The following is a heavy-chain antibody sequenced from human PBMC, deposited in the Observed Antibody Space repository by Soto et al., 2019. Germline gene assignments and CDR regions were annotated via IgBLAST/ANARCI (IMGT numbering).Heavy chain of an antibody. CDR2: ISSSSSTI. Sequence: GGSLRLSCAASGFSFSSYSMNWVRQAPGKGLEWVSYISSSSSTIYYADSVKGRFTISRDNAKNSLFLQMNSLRAEDTAVYYCARHVGWRGWFDLWGQGTLVTVSS. J-gene: IGHJ5*02. CDR3: ARHVGWRGWFDL. D-gene: IGHD6-19*01. V-gene: IGHV3-48*01. CDR1: GFSFSSYS.